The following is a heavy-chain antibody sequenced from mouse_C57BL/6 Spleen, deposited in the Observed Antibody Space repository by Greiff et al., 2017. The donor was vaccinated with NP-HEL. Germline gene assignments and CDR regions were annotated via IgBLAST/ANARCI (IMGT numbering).Heavy chain of an antibody. CDR3: AREGRTTTVVAEYYFDY. Sequence: QVQLKQPGAELVKPGASVKLSCKASGYTFTSYWMHWVKQRPGRGLEWIGRIDPNSGGTKYNEKFKSKATLTVDKPSSTAYMQLSSLTSEDSAVYYCAREGRTTTVVAEYYFDYWGQGTTLSVSS. V-gene: IGHV1-72*01. J-gene: IGHJ2*01. CDR1: GYTFTSYW. D-gene: IGHD1-1*01. CDR2: IDPNSGGT.